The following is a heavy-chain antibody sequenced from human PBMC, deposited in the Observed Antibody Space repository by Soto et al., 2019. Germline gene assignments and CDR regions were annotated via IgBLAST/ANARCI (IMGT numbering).Heavy chain of an antibody. CDR2: IRSSAERGTT. Sequence: PGGSLRLSCAASGFVFKNARVSWARQAPGRGLEWVGHIRSSAERGTTDYAAPVKGRFTISRDDSQNTSYLQMNSLKTEDTAVYFCYHYGSGSYSTDYWGQGTLVTVS. D-gene: IGHD3-10*01. J-gene: IGHJ4*02. CDR1: GFVFKNAR. CDR3: YHYGSGSYSTDY. V-gene: IGHV3-15*07.